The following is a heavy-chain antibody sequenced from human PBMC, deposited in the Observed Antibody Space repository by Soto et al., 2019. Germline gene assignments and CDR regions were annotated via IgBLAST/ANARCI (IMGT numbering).Heavy chain of an antibody. V-gene: IGHV1-69*13. D-gene: IGHD4-4*01. CDR2: IIPIFGTA. J-gene: IGHJ5*02. Sequence: SVKISCKASGGPFSSYAISWVRQAPGHGLEWMGGIIPIFGTANYAQKFQGRVTITADESTSTAYMVLSSLRSEDTAVYYCARPMTTLTHNWFDPWGQGTRVTVPQ. CDR3: ARPMTTLTHNWFDP. CDR1: GGPFSSYA.